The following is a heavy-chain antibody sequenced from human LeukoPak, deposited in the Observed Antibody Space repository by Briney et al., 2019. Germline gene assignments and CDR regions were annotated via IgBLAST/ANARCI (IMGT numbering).Heavy chain of an antibody. J-gene: IGHJ5*02. CDR2: INHSGST. CDR1: GGSFSGYY. D-gene: IGHD3-9*01. CDR3: ARLISAEALRYFDWLYRDKCNWFDP. V-gene: IGHV4-34*01. Sequence: PSETLSLTCAVYGGSFSGYYWSWIRQPPGKGLEWIGEINHSGSTNYNPSLKSRVTISVDTSKNQFSLKLSSVTAADTAVYYCARLISAEALRYFDWLYRDKCNWFDPWGQGTLVTVSS.